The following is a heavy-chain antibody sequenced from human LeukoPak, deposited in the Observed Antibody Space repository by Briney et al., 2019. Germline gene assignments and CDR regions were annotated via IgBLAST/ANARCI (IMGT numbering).Heavy chain of an antibody. V-gene: IGHV4-59*01. Sequence: SETLSLTCTVSGGSISSYYWSWIRQPPGKGLEWIGYIYYSGSTNYNPSLKGRVTISVDTSKNQFSLKLSSVTAADTAVYYCARGAISSGWYFAFDIWGQGTMVTVSS. CDR2: IYYSGST. D-gene: IGHD6-19*01. CDR1: GGSISSYY. CDR3: ARGAISSGWYFAFDI. J-gene: IGHJ3*02.